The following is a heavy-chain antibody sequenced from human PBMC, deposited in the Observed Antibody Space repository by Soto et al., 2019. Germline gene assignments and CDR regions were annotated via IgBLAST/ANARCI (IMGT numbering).Heavy chain of an antibody. CDR2: INHSGST. CDR3: ARETDSYGDYYFDY. D-gene: IGHD4-17*01. V-gene: IGHV4-34*01. CDR1: GGSFSGYY. Sequence: PSETLSLTCAVYGGSFSGYYWSWIRQPPGKGLEWIGEINHSGSTNYNPSLKSRVTISVDTSKNQFSLKLSSVTAADTAVYYCARETDSYGDYYFDYWGQGTLVTVSS. J-gene: IGHJ4*02.